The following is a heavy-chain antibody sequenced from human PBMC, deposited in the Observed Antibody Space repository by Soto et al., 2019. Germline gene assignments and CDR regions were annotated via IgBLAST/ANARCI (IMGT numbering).Heavy chain of an antibody. CDR1: GGSISSSSYY. Sequence: SETLSLTCTVSGGSISSSSYYWGWIRQPPGKGLEWIGSIYYSGSTYYNPSLKSRVTISVDTSKNQFSLKLSSVTAADTAVYYCASLDGLGWYVDFDYYGMDVWGQGTTVTVSS. V-gene: IGHV4-39*01. CDR2: IYYSGST. J-gene: IGHJ6*02. CDR3: ASLDGLGWYVDFDYYGMDV. D-gene: IGHD6-19*01.